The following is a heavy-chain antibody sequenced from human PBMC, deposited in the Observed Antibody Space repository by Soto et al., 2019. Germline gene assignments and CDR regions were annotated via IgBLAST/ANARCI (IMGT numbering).Heavy chain of an antibody. D-gene: IGHD3-3*01. J-gene: IGHJ4*02. V-gene: IGHV1-69*01. CDR1: GYTFTGYY. Sequence: QVQLVQSGAEVKKPGASVKVSCKASGYTFTGYYMHWVRQAPGQGLEWMGGIIPIFGTANYAQKFQGRVTITADESTSTAYMELSSLRSEDTAVYYCAVGAYDFWSGPFDYWGQGTLVTVSS. CDR3: AVGAYDFWSGPFDY. CDR2: IIPIFGTA.